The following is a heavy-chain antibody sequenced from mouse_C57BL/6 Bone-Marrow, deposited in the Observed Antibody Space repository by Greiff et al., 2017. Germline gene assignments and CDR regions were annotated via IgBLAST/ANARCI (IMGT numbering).Heavy chain of an antibody. J-gene: IGHJ4*01. CDR3: ARSYYYGPMDY. Sequence: EVHLVESGPGMVKPSQSLSLTCTVTGYSITSGYDWHWIRHFPGNKLEWMGYISYSGSTNYNPSLKIRISITHDTSKNHFFLKLNSVTTEDTATYYCARSYYYGPMDYWGQGTSVTVSS. D-gene: IGHD1-1*01. V-gene: IGHV3-1*01. CDR2: ISYSGST. CDR1: GYSITSGYD.